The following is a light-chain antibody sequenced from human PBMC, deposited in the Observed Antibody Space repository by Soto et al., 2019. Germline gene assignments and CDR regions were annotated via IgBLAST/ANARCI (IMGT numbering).Light chain of an antibody. V-gene: IGKV3D-15*01. CDR1: QVRRSS. CDR3: QQRSNWPPIT. CDR2: GAS. Sequence: VMTQSPATLSLSPGERAPLSSTARQVRRSSLAWYQQKPGQAPRLLIYGASTRATGIPDRFSGSGSGTEFTLTISSLQSEDFAVYYCQQRSNWPPITFGQGTRLEIK. J-gene: IGKJ5*01.